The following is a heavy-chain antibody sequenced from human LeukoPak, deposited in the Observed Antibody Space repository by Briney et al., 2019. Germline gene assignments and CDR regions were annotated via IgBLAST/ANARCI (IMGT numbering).Heavy chain of an antibody. D-gene: IGHD6-19*01. CDR1: GGSFSGYY. Sequence: SETLFLTCAVYGGSFSGYYWSWIRQPPGRGLEWIGEINHSGSTNYNPSLKSRVTISVDTSKNQFSLKLSSVTAADTAVYYCARGRARLVPPFDYWGQGTLVTVSS. J-gene: IGHJ4*02. CDR2: INHSGST. CDR3: ARGRARLVPPFDY. V-gene: IGHV4-34*01.